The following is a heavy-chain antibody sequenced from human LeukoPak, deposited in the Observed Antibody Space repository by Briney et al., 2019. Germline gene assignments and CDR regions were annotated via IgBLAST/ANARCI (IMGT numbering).Heavy chain of an antibody. V-gene: IGHV4-4*07. D-gene: IGHD6-13*01. Sequence: SETLSLTCTVSGGSVSSYYWTWIRQPAGKALEWIGRIYSGGNTNYNPSLKGRVTMSVATSKNQFSLHLSSVTAADTAVYYCARSAFLVTAPGLYYFDYWGQGTLVAVSS. CDR3: ARSAFLVTAPGLYYFDY. CDR2: IYSGGNT. CDR1: GGSVSSYY. J-gene: IGHJ4*02.